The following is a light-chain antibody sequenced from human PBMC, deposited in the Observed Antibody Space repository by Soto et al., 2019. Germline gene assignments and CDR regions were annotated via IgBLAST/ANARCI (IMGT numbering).Light chain of an antibody. V-gene: IGKV3-20*01. CDR2: GTS. CDR3: HQYGNSPFT. CDR1: QSISSRS. J-gene: IGKJ3*01. Sequence: EIVLTQSPGTLSLSPGERATPSCRASQSISSRSLAWYQQKPGQAPRLVIFGTSSRAIGIPDRFSASGSATDFTLTISRLEHEDFAVYSCHQYGNSPFTLGPGTKVDIK.